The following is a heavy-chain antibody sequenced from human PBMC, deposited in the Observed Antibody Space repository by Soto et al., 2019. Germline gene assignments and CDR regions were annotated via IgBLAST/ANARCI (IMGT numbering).Heavy chain of an antibody. CDR2: ISGSGGST. D-gene: IGHD2-15*01. V-gene: IGHV3-23*01. CDR1: GFTFSSYA. Sequence: EVQLLESGGGLVQPGGSLRLSCAASGFTFSSYAMSWVRQAPGKGLEWVSAISGSGGSTYYADSVKGRFTISRDNSKNTLYLQMNGRRAEDTAGFYRAKAYCSGGSCYSGDYYYYGMDVWGQGTTVTVSS. CDR3: AKAYCSGGSCYSGDYYYYGMDV. J-gene: IGHJ6*02.